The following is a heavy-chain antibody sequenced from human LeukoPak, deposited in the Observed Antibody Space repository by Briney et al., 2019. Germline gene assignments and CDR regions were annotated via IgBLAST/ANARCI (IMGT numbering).Heavy chain of an antibody. V-gene: IGHV4-39*01. CDR3: TRFRWGSNWFDP. CDR1: GGSISSSSYY. CDR2: LFDRVKT. Sequence: SGTLSLTCIVSGGSISSSSYYWDCIRQPPGKGLEWIVNLFDRVKTHYNPSLRSRLTMSVDTSKNQFSLKMSSVTAADTAVYYCTRFRWGSNWFDPWGQGTLVTVSS. J-gene: IGHJ5*02. D-gene: IGHD7-27*01.